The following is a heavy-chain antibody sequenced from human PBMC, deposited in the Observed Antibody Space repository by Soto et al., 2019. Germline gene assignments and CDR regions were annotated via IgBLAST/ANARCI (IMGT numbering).Heavy chain of an antibody. CDR2: IYYSGST. CDR1: GGSISSSSYY. V-gene: IGHV4-39*01. D-gene: IGHD7-27*01. CDR3: TRGPSGDKVDD. J-gene: IGHJ4*02. Sequence: SSETLSLTCTVSGGSISSSSYYWGWIRQPPGKGLEWIGSIYYSGSTYYNPSLKSRVTTSVDTSKNQFSLMLSSVSAADTVVYYCTRGPSGDKVDDWSPGTLVTVSS.